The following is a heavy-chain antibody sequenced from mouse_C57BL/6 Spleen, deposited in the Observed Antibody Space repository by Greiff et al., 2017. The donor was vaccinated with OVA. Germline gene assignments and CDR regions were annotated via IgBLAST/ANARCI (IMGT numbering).Heavy chain of an antibody. CDR3: ARWSYYGSSYGYYYAMDY. CDR1: GYTFTSYW. Sequence: VQLQQPGAELVKPGASVKLSCKASGYTFTSYWMQWVKQRPGQGLEWIGEIDPSDIYTNSNQKFKGKATLTVDTSSSTAYMQLSSLTSEDSAVYYCARWSYYGSSYGYYYAMDYWGQGTSVTVSS. D-gene: IGHD1-1*01. J-gene: IGHJ4*01. V-gene: IGHV1-50*01. CDR2: IDPSDIYT.